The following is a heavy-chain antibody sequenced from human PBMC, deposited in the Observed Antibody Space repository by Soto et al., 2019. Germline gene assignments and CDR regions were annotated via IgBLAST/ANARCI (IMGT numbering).Heavy chain of an antibody. CDR3: ARGGVYCSGGSCYEGACYYYGMDV. J-gene: IGHJ6*02. V-gene: IGHV4-31*03. CDR1: GGSISSGGYY. CDR2: IYYSGST. Sequence: PSETLSLTCTVSGGSISSGGYYWSWIRQHPGKGLEWIGYIYYSGSTYYNPSLKSRVTISVDTSKNQFSLKLSSVTAADTAVYYCARGGVYCSGGSCYEGACYYYGMDVWGQGTTVTVSS. D-gene: IGHD2-15*01.